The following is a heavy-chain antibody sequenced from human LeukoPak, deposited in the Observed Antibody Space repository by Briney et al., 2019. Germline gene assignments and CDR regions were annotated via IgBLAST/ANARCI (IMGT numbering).Heavy chain of an antibody. CDR2: MDTSGHT. J-gene: IGHJ5*02. Sequence: PSETLSLTCIVSGGSISGYYWSWIRQPAGKGLEWIGHMDTSGHTNYNSSLMSRVTMSVDTSKNQFSLRLTSVTAADTAVYYCARQWSHSVAQFGRSYWFDPWGQGTLVSVCS. D-gene: IGHD2-15*01. CDR1: GGSISGYY. V-gene: IGHV4-4*07. CDR3: ARQWSHSVAQFGRSYWFDP.